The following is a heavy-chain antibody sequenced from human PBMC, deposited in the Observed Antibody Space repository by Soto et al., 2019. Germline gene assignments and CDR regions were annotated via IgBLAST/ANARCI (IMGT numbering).Heavy chain of an antibody. CDR3: ARDRFAGQQLVVPQGMDV. CDR1: GFTFSSYS. V-gene: IGHV3-48*02. D-gene: IGHD6-13*01. J-gene: IGHJ6*02. CDR2: ISSSSSTI. Sequence: GGSLRLSCAASGFTFSSYSMNWVRQAPGKGLEWVSYISSSSSTIYYADSVKGRFTISRDNAKNSLYLQMNSLRDEETAVYYCARDRFAGQQLVVPQGMDVWGQGTTVTVSS.